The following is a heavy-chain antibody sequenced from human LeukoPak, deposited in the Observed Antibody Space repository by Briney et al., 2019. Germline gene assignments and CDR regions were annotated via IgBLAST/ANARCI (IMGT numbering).Heavy chain of an antibody. CDR3: ARGKNWNDLTFDY. CDR2: IIPIFGTA. CDR1: GGTFSSYA. V-gene: IGHV1-69*06. Sequence: SVKVSCKASGGTFSSYAISWVRQAPGQGLEWMGGIIPIFGTANYAQKFQGRVTITADISTSTAYMELSSLRSEDTAVYYCARGKNWNDLTFDYWGQGTLVTVSS. J-gene: IGHJ4*02. D-gene: IGHD1-1*01.